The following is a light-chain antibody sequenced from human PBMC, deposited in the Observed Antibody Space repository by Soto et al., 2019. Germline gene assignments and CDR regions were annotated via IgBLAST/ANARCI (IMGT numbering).Light chain of an antibody. V-gene: IGLV2-14*01. CDR1: SSDVGGYNY. Sequence: QSALTQPASVSGFPGQSITISCTGTSSDVGGYNYVSWYQQHPGKAPKLIIYEVSNRPSGVSHRFSGSRSGSTASLTISGLQAEDEADYYCSSYISSIPLRGFGGGTKLTVL. J-gene: IGLJ3*02. CDR2: EVS. CDR3: SSYISSIPLRG.